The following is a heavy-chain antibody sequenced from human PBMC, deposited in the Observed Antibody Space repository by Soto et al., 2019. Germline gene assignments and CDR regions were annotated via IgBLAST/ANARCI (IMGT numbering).Heavy chain of an antibody. CDR1: GGSVSSGSYY. J-gene: IGHJ4*01. CDR2: IYYTGST. CDR3: ERGYQAGVPTGRLDY. Sequence: SETLSLTCTVSGGSVSSGSYYWSWIRQPPGKGLEWIGYIYYTGSTNYNPSLKSRVTISIDTSKNQFSLKLTSVTAADTAVFFCERGYQAGVPTGRLDYWGHGTLVTVSS. D-gene: IGHD2-8*02. V-gene: IGHV4-61*01.